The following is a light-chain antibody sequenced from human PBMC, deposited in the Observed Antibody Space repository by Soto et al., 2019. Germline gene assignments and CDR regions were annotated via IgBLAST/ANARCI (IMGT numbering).Light chain of an antibody. Sequence: QSALTQPPSAFGSPGQSVTSSCTGTSSDGGGDNYVSWYQQHPGKAPKLMIYEVSKRPSGVPDRFSGSKSGNTASLTVSGLQAEDEAEYYCSSFAGSDNFVFRGGTKVTVL. CDR3: SSFAGSDNFV. CDR2: EVS. V-gene: IGLV2-8*01. J-gene: IGLJ2*01. CDR1: SSDGGGDNY.